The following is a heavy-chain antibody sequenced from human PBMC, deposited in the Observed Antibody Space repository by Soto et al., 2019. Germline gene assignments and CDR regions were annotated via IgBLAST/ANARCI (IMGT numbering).Heavy chain of an antibody. V-gene: IGHV4-59*01. J-gene: IGHJ4*02. Sequence: PSETLSLTCTVSGGSISSYYWSWIRQPPGKGLEWIGYIYYSGSTNYNPSLKSRVTISVDTSKNQFSLKLSSVTAADTAVYYCASQDIVLVPAAPFDYWGQGTLVTVS. D-gene: IGHD2-2*01. CDR2: IYYSGST. CDR3: ASQDIVLVPAAPFDY. CDR1: GGSISSYY.